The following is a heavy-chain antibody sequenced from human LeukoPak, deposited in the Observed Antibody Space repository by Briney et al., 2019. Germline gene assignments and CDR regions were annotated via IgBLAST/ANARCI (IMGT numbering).Heavy chain of an antibody. CDR2: IYYSGST. V-gene: IGHV4-59*01. J-gene: IGHJ4*02. CDR3: ARARYSSYDFDY. Sequence: SETLSLTCTVSGGSISSYYWSWIRQPPGKGLEWIGYIYYSGSTNYNPSLKSRVTISVDTSKNQFSLKLSSVTAADTAVYYCARARYSSYDFDYWGQGTLVTVSS. D-gene: IGHD5-12*01. CDR1: GGSISSYY.